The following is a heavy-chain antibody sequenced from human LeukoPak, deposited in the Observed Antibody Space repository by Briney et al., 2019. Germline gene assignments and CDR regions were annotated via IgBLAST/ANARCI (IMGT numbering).Heavy chain of an antibody. Sequence: SVKVSCKASVGTFSSYAVSCVRQAPGQGLEWMGRIIPNFGIANYAQKFQGRVTITADKSTSAAYMELSSRRSEDTAVYYCARDLKEGGFLEWLLSPFYYYGMDVWGQGTTVTVSS. J-gene: IGHJ6*02. CDR2: IIPNFGIA. CDR3: ARDLKEGGFLEWLLSPFYYYGMDV. D-gene: IGHD3-3*01. V-gene: IGHV1-69*04. CDR1: VGTFSSYA.